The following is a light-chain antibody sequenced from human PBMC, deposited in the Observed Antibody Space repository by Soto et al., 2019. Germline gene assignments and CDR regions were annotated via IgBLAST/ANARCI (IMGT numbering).Light chain of an antibody. J-gene: IGLJ1*01. CDR1: SRDVGGYNY. CDR3: SSYTSSSTPSYV. CDR2: DVS. V-gene: IGLV2-14*01. Sequence: QSVLTQSAAVSGTPGQSITVSCTGASRDVGGYNYVSWYQQHPGKAPKLMIYDVSNRPSGLSNRFSGSKSGNTASLTISGLQAEDDADYYCSSYTSSSTPSYVCGTGTKLT.